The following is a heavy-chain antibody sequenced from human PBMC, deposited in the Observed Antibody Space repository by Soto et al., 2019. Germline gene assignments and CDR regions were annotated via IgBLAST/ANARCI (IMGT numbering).Heavy chain of an antibody. J-gene: IGHJ5*02. Sequence: GGALRLSCAASGFTFSNYAMHWVPQAPGKVLECTAVISPHGRNKNSPDSANRQLTISRDNSELTLSLQKHSLKAEDRAVYFCAKDMRQWLVGSLGSWGQGILGTVSS. CDR3: AKDMRQWLVGSLGS. V-gene: IGHV3-30*18. CDR2: ISPHGRNK. CDR1: GFTFSNYA. D-gene: IGHD6-19*01.